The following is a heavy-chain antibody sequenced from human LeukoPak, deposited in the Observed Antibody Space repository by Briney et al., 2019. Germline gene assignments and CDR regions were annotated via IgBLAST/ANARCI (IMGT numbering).Heavy chain of an antibody. CDR2: ISSGGAAT. J-gene: IGHJ4*02. CDR3: AKSPIRNDADPKTDY. V-gene: IGHV3-23*01. CDR1: GFTFSTYG. D-gene: IGHD1-1*01. Sequence: GGSLRLSCAASGFTFSTYGMSWVRQAPGKGLEWVSTISSGGAATYYADSVRGRFTISRDNSKNTLYLQMNSLRAEDTATYYCAKSPIRNDADPKTDYWGQGTLVTVSS.